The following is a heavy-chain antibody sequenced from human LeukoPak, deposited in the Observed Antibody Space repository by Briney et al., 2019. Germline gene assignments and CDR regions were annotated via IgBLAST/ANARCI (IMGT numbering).Heavy chain of an antibody. CDR1: GFTFSSHW. CDR3: ATPLDYYDSSGYHQGGD. J-gene: IGHJ4*02. CDR2: IKQDGSKK. Sequence: PGVSLRLSCAASGFTFSSHWMTWVRQAPGKGLEWVANIKQDGSKKNYVDSVKGRFTISRDNAKNSLYLQMNSLRAEDTAVYYCATPLDYYDSSGYHQGGDWGQGTPVTVSS. V-gene: IGHV3-7*03. D-gene: IGHD3-22*01.